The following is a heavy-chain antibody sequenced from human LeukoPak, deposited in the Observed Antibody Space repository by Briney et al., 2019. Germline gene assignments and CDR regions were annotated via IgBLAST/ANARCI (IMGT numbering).Heavy chain of an antibody. D-gene: IGHD4/OR15-4a*01. CDR2: ISGSGGST. J-gene: IGHJ4*01. CDR3: ARDQGHDYAPLGSATHVY. V-gene: IGHV3-23*01. Sequence: PSGGSLRLSCAASGFTFSSYSMNWVRQAPGKGLEWVSAISGSGGSTYYAESVKGRFTISRDNSENTLFLQLTNLRADDTAVYFCARDQGHDYAPLGSATHVYWGRGTLVAVSS. CDR1: GFTFSSYS.